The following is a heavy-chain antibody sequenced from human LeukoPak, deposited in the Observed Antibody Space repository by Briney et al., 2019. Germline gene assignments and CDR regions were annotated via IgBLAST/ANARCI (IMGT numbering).Heavy chain of an antibody. J-gene: IGHJ3*02. Sequence: SQTLSLTCTVSGGSISSGDYYWSWIRQPPGKGPEWIGYIYYSGSTYYNPSLKSRVTISVDTSKNQFSLKLSSVTAADTAVYYCARTASGYDSRDAFDIWGQGTMVTVSS. CDR1: GGSISSGDYY. CDR2: IYYSGST. CDR3: ARTASGYDSRDAFDI. V-gene: IGHV4-30-4*01. D-gene: IGHD5-12*01.